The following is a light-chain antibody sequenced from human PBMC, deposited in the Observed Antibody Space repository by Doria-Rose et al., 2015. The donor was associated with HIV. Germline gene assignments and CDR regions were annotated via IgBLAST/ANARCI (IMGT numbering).Light chain of an antibody. Sequence: TQSPESLGMSLGERATLNCKSNQSLLYTSKNYLAWYQQKPGQPPKLLIYGASTRQSGVPARFSGSGSGTDFTLTISSLEAEDVAVYYCQQYYDTPSFGPGTTVDIE. CDR3: QQYYDTPS. CDR1: QSLLYTSKNY. CDR2: GAS. V-gene: IGKV4-1*01. J-gene: IGKJ3*01.